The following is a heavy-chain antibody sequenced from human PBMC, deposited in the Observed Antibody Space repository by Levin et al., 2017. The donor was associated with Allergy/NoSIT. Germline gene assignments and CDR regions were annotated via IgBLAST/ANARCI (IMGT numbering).Heavy chain of an antibody. CDR1: GFTFSSYG. V-gene: IGHV3-30*18. D-gene: IGHD3-3*01. CDR2: ISYDGSNK. J-gene: IGHJ4*02. Sequence: GESLKISCAASGFTFSSYGMHWVRQAPGKGLEWVAVISYDGSNKYYADSVKGRFTISRDNSKNTLYLQMNSLRAEDTAVYYCAKGSNFLEWLYVDYWGQGTLVTVSS. CDR3: AKGSNFLEWLYVDY.